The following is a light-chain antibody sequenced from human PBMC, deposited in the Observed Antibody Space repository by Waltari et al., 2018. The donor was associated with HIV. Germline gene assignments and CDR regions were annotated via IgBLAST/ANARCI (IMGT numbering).Light chain of an antibody. CDR2: EVS. V-gene: IGKV2D-29*01. Sequence: IVMTQSPVSLSVTPGQPASISCKSSQSLLHGDGKTYLYWYRQKPGQPPQLLSYEVSSRFSRVPDRFSGGGSGTDFSLTISRVEAEDVGIYYCMQSVQLPLTFGGGTKVEIK. J-gene: IGKJ4*01. CDR3: MQSVQLPLT. CDR1: QSLLHGDGKTY.